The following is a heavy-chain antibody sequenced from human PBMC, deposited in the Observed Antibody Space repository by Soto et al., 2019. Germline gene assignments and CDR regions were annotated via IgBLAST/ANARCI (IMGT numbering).Heavy chain of an antibody. Sequence: GWSLRLSCASSGFAFSSYEMNWVRQAPGKGLEWVSYISSSGSTIYYADSVKGRFTISRDNAKNSLYLQMNSLRAEDTAVYYCARVDGGYSYGLGDYYYYYGMDVWGQGTTVTVSS. V-gene: IGHV3-48*03. CDR2: ISSSGSTI. CDR1: GFAFSSYE. D-gene: IGHD5-18*01. CDR3: ARVDGGYSYGLGDYYYYYGMDV. J-gene: IGHJ6*02.